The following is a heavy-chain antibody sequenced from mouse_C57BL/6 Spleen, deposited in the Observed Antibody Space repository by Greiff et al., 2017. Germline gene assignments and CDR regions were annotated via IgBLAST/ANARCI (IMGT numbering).Heavy chain of an antibody. CDR2: ISYDGSN. D-gene: IGHD2-3*01. J-gene: IGHJ2*01. CDR1: GYSITSGYY. Sequence: EVQLQQSGPGLVKPSQSLSLTCSVTGYSITSGYYWNWIRQFPGNKLEWMGYISYDGSNNYNPSLKNRISITRDTSKNQFFLKLNSVTTEDTATYYCAREGDIYDGSFDYWGQGTTLTVSS. CDR3: AREGDIYDGSFDY. V-gene: IGHV3-6*01.